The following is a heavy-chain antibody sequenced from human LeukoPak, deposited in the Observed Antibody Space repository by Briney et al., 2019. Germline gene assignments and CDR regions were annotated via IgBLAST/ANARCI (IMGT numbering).Heavy chain of an antibody. CDR2: MNPNSGNT. CDR1: GYTVTSYD. V-gene: IGHV1-8*03. D-gene: IGHD2-2*01. Sequence: ASLKVSCKASGYTVTSYDINWVRQATGQGLEWMGWMNPNSGNTGYAQKFQGRVTITRNTSISTAYMELSSLRSEDTAVYYCARGPLGYCSSTSCYPDYWGQGTLVTVSS. J-gene: IGHJ4*02. CDR3: ARGPLGYCSSTSCYPDY.